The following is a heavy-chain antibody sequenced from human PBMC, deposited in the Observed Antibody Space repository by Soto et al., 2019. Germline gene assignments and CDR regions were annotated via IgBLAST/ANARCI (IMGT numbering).Heavy chain of an antibody. CDR1: GDSVSSSSAA. Sequence: SQTLSLPCYISGDSVSSSSAAWNWIRQSPSRGLEWLGRTYYRSKWIHEYTLSMESRITINPDTSKNQFSLHIYSVTPEDTAVYYCAGVVWFRGMDVWGQGTPVNVS. D-gene: IGHD3-16*01. CDR3: AGVVWFRGMDV. CDR2: TYYRSKWIH. V-gene: IGHV6-1*01. J-gene: IGHJ6*02.